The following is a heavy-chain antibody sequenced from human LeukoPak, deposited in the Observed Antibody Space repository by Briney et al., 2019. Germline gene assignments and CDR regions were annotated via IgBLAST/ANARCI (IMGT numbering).Heavy chain of an antibody. D-gene: IGHD3-9*01. CDR3: ARDHPIRYLGFDP. Sequence: GASVKVSCKASGYTFTSYYMHWVRQAPGQGLEWMGIIDPSGGGTSYAQKSQGRVTITADESTSTAYMELSSLRSEDTAVHYCARDHPIRYLGFDPWGQGTLVTVSS. CDR1: GYTFTSYY. V-gene: IGHV1-46*01. J-gene: IGHJ5*02. CDR2: IDPSGGGT.